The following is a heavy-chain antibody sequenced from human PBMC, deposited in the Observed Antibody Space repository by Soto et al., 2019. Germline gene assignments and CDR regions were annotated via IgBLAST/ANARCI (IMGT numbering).Heavy chain of an antibody. D-gene: IGHD6-13*01. CDR2: IYYSGST. CDR1: GGSISSYY. Sequence: SETLSLTCTVSGGSISSYYWSWIRQPPGKGLEWIGYIYYSGSTNYNPSLKSRVTISVDTSKNQFSLKLSSVTAADTAVYYCARVLEGIAAADPKWYFDLWGRGTLVTVSS. CDR3: ARVLEGIAAADPKWYFDL. V-gene: IGHV4-59*01. J-gene: IGHJ2*01.